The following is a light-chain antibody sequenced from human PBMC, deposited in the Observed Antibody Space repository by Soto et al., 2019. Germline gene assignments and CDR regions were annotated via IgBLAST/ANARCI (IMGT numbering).Light chain of an antibody. CDR1: QYINTR. V-gene: IGKV3-11*01. J-gene: IGKJ1*01. CDR3: HQRQSWPRT. CDR2: QTS. Sequence: EIVLTQSPATLSSSPGDRVTLSCRASQYINTRLAWYQHRPGQAPRLLIYQTSIMAAGIPARFSASGTGTDFTLTISEVQPEDFAIYYCHQRQSWPRTFGQGTKVDI.